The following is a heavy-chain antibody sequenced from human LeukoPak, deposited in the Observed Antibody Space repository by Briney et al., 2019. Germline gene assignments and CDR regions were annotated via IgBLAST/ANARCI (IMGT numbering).Heavy chain of an antibody. CDR2: INQHGGDK. CDR1: GFTFSTYW. D-gene: IGHD3-16*01. CDR3: ASVPLRGDAFDI. J-gene: IGHJ3*02. Sequence: PGGSLGLSCAASGFTFSTYWMSWVRQAPGKGLEWVANINQHGGDKNYLDSVKGRFTISRDNAQNSLYLQMNSLRAEDTAVYYCASVPLRGDAFDIWGQGTMVTVSS. V-gene: IGHV3-7*01.